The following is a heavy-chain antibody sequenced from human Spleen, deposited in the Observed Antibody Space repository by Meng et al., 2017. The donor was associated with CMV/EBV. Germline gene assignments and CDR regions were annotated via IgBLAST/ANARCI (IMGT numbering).Heavy chain of an antibody. V-gene: IGHV3-21*01. Sequence: GESLKISCAASGFTFSSYSMNWVRQAPGKGLEWVSSISSSSSYIYYADSVKGRFTISRDNSKNTLYLQMNSLRPEDTAVYYCARDGRVDAFDIWGQGTMVTVSS. CDR2: ISSSSSYI. CDR3: ARDGRVDAFDI. CDR1: GFTFSSYS. J-gene: IGHJ3*02. D-gene: IGHD1-26*01.